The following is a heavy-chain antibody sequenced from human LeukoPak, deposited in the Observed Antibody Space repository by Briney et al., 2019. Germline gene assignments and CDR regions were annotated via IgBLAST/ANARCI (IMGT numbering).Heavy chain of an antibody. J-gene: IGHJ4*02. CDR3: ARHNTMVRGVIPFDY. Sequence: PSETLSLTCAVSGYSISSGYYWGWIRQPPGKGLEWIGSIYHSGSTYYNPSLKSRVTIPVDTSKNQFSLKLSSVTAADTAVYYCARHNTMVRGVIPFDYWGQGTLVTVSS. V-gene: IGHV4-38-2*01. D-gene: IGHD3-10*01. CDR1: GYSISSGYY. CDR2: IYHSGST.